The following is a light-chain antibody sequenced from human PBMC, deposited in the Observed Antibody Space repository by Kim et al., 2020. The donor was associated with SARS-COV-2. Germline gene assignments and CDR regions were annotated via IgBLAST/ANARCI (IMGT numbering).Light chain of an antibody. V-gene: IGKV3-20*01. CDR2: HAS. Sequence: FPPVKATPPRSASRRVWITYLVWYHHKPCQAPRLLIYHASNRATGIPARFSCSGSGTDFTLAISRLEPDDFAVYYCQQHGNSPFTFGQGTKVDIK. CDR1: RRVWITY. J-gene: IGKJ1*01. CDR3: QQHGNSPFT.